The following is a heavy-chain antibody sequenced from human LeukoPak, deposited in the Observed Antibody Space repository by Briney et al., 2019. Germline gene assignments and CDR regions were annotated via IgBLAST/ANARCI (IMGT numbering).Heavy chain of an antibody. CDR3: ARGDSSGVPDY. D-gene: IGHD3-22*01. V-gene: IGHV3-11*01. CDR2: ISHSGGNL. Sequence: GGSLRLSCAASGFTFSDSFMNWIRQAPGKGLEWLSYISHSGGNLDYAESVRGRFTISRDNANHSLYLQINSLRAEDTAVYYCARGDSSGVPDYWGQGTLVTVSS. J-gene: IGHJ4*02. CDR1: GFTFSDSF.